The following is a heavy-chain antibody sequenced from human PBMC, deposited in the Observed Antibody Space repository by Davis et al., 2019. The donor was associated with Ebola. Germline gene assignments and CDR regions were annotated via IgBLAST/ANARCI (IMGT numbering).Heavy chain of an antibody. Sequence: GESLKISCAASGFTFTDYYMNWIRQAPGKGLEFVSYISSSGDTIYYADSVKGRFTISRDNSKNTLYLQMNGLRVEDTAIYYCAKDTSNIWFDIWGQGTMVTVSS. CDR2: ISSSGDTI. J-gene: IGHJ3*02. CDR1: GFTFTDYY. CDR3: AKDTSNIWFDI. V-gene: IGHV3-11*01. D-gene: IGHD1-26*01.